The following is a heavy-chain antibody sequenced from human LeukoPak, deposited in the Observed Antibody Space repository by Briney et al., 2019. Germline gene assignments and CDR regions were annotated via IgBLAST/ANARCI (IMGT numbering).Heavy chain of an antibody. V-gene: IGHV4-34*01. J-gene: IGHJ6*03. CDR3: ARTLGSGLFYYYYYMDV. D-gene: IGHD3-10*01. CDR1: GGSISSYY. CDR2: INHSGST. Sequence: SETLSLTCTVSGGSISSYYWSWIRQPPGKGLEWIGEINHSGSTNYSPSLKSRVTISVDTSKNQFSLKLSSVTAADTAVYYCARTLGSGLFYYYYYMDVWGKGTTVTVSS.